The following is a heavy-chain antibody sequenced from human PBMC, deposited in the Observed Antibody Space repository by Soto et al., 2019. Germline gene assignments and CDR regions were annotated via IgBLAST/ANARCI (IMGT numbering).Heavy chain of an antibody. D-gene: IGHD1-26*01. Sequence: SETLSLTCTVSGGSISSGGYYWSWIRQHPGKGLEWIGYIYYSGSTYYNPSLKSRVTISVDTSKNQFSLKLSSVTAADTAVYYCASQDPLSGWFDPWGQGTLVTVSS. CDR3: ASQDPLSGWFDP. CDR2: IYYSGST. J-gene: IGHJ5*02. V-gene: IGHV4-30-4*08. CDR1: GGSISSGGYY.